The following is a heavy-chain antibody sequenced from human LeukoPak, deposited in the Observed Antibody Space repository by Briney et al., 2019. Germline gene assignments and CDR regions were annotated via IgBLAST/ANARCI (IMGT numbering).Heavy chain of an antibody. CDR2: MNSKSGNT. Sequence: EASVKVSCKASGYTFTNLDINWVRQASGQGLEWMGWMNSKSGNTGYAQKFQGRVTMTRDTSISTAYMELSRLRSDDTAVYYCARGSSPDWGRLDLRAGFDYWGQGTLVTVSS. J-gene: IGHJ4*02. D-gene: IGHD7-27*01. V-gene: IGHV1-8*01. CDR1: GYTFTNLD. CDR3: ARGSSPDWGRLDLRAGFDY.